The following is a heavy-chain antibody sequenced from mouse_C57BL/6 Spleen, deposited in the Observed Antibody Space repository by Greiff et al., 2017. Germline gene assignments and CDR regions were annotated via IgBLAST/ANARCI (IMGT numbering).Heavy chain of an antibody. Sequence: QVQLQQSGAELAKPGASVKLSCKASGYTFTSYWMHWVKQRPGQGLEWIGYINPSSGYTKYNQKFKDKATLTADKSSSPAYMQLSSLTYEDSAVYYCASYYSNYWYFDVWGTGTTVTVSS. CDR3: ASYYSNYWYFDV. CDR1: GYTFTSYW. J-gene: IGHJ1*03. V-gene: IGHV1-7*01. CDR2: INPSSGYT. D-gene: IGHD2-5*01.